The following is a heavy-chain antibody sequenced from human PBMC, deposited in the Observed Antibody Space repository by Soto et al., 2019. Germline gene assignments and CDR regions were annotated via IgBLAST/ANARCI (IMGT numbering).Heavy chain of an antibody. V-gene: IGHV4-39*01. CDR1: GGSISSSSYY. CDR3: ARQDCSGGSCYSVLFSFDY. Sequence: SETLSLTCTVSGGSISSSSYYWGWIRQPPGKGLEWIGSIYYSGSTYYNPSLKSRVTISVDTSKNQFSLKLSSVTAADTAVYYCARQDCSGGSCYSVLFSFDYWGQGTLVTVSS. J-gene: IGHJ4*02. CDR2: IYYSGST. D-gene: IGHD2-15*01.